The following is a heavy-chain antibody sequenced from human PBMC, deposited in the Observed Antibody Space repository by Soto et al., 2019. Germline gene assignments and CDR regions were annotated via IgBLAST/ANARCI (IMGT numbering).Heavy chain of an antibody. CDR2: VGGDNGYT. D-gene: IGHD6-19*01. CDR3: VAVYYGDY. V-gene: IGHV1-3*05. J-gene: IGHJ4*02. Sequence: QVQLVQSGAEEKKPGASVKVSCKASGYTFRTYAMHWVRQAPGQRLEWMGWVGGDNGYTRYSQKFQGRVTMTRDTSASTAYMELNSLGSEDTAVYYCVAVYYGDYWGQGTLVSVSS. CDR1: GYTFRTYA.